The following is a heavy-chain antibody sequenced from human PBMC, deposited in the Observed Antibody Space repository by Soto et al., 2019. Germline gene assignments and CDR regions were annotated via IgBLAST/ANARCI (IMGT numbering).Heavy chain of an antibody. CDR3: AKCTRYCSGGSCYLSHFDN. D-gene: IGHD2-15*01. V-gene: IGHV3-23*01. Sequence: GGSLRLSCAASGFTFSSYAMSWVRQAPGKGLEWVSGISGGGGNTYYADSVKGRFTISRDNSKNTLYLQMTSLRAEDTAVYYCAKCTRYCSGGSCYLSHFDNWGQGTLVTVSS. CDR2: ISGGGGNT. J-gene: IGHJ4*02. CDR1: GFTFSSYA.